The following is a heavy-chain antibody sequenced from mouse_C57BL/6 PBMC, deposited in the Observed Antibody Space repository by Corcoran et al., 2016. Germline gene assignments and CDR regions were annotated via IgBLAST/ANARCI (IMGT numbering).Heavy chain of an antibody. Sequence: QVQLQQSGAELMKPGASVKLSCKATGYTFTGYWIEWVKQRPGHGLEWIGEILTGSGSTNYNEKFKGKATFTADTSSNTAYMQLSSLTSEDSAIYYCARCGIYYGKGYATDYGGQGTAGTVSS. D-gene: IGHD2-1*01. CDR2: ILTGSGST. J-gene: IGHJ4*01. CDR3: ARCGIYYGKGYATDY. V-gene: IGHV1-9*01. CDR1: GYTFTGYW.